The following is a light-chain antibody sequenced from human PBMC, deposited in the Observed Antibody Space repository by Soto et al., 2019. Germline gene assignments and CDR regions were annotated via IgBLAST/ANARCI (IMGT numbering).Light chain of an antibody. Sequence: EKVLTQSPATPSVSPGERATLSCRASQSVSSNLAWFQQKPGLAPRLLIYGASTRATGIPARFSGSGSGTEFTLTISSLQSEDFAVYYCQQYKNWPPITFGQGTRLEIK. CDR3: QQYKNWPPIT. V-gene: IGKV3D-15*01. J-gene: IGKJ5*01. CDR1: QSVSSN. CDR2: GAS.